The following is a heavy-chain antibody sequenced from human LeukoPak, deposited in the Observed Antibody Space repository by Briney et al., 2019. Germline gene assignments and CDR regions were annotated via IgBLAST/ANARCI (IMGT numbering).Heavy chain of an antibody. CDR1: GYTFTGYY. CDR2: INPNSGGT. J-gene: IGHJ3*02. D-gene: IGHD3-22*01. Sequence: ASVKVSCKASGYTFTGYYMHWVRQAPGQGLEWMGWINPNSGGTNYAQKFQGRVTMTRDTSISTAYMELSRLRSDDTAFYYCARVRLDSSGYSDAIVIHDAFDIWGQGTMVTVSS. V-gene: IGHV1-2*02. CDR3: ARVRLDSSGYSDAIVIHDAFDI.